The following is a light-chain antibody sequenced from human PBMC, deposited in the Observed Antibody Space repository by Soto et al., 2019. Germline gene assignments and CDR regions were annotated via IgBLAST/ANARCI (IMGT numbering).Light chain of an antibody. Sequence: QSALTQPASVSGSPGQSITISCTGTSSDVGGYKYVSWYQQHPGKAPKLMIYEVGNRPSGVSNRFSGSKSGNTASLTISGLQAEDEADYYCSSYTSSSTMVFGGATKLTVL. CDR2: EVG. CDR3: SSYTSSSTMV. V-gene: IGLV2-14*01. J-gene: IGLJ2*01. CDR1: SSDVGGYKY.